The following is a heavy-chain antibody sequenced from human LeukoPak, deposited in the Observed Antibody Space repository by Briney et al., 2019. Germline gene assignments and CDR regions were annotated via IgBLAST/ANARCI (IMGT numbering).Heavy chain of an antibody. Sequence: GGSLRLSCSASGFTFSDYYMSWIRQAPGKGLEWVSYISSSGSTIYYADSVKGRFTISRDSSKDTLYLQMNSLRAEDTAVYYCARDQSRQDSSGYYGDYWGQGTLVTVSS. CDR1: GFTFSDYY. CDR2: ISSSGSTI. J-gene: IGHJ4*02. CDR3: ARDQSRQDSSGYYGDY. V-gene: IGHV3-11*01. D-gene: IGHD3-22*01.